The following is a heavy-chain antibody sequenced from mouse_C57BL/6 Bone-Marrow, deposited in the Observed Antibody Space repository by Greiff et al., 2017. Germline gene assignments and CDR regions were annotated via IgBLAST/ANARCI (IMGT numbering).Heavy chain of an antibody. D-gene: IGHD3-2*02. Sequence: QVQLKQPGAELVRPGTSVKLSCKASGYTFTSYWMHWVKQRPGQGLEWIGVIDPSDSYTNYNQKFKGKATLTVDTSSSTAYMQLSSLTSEDSAVYYCAPDSSGPGSYFDYWGQGTTLTVSS. V-gene: IGHV1-59*01. CDR3: APDSSGPGSYFDY. CDR2: IDPSDSYT. J-gene: IGHJ2*01. CDR1: GYTFTSYW.